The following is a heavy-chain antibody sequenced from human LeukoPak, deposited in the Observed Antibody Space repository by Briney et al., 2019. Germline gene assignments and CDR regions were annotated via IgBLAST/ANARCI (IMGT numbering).Heavy chain of an antibody. V-gene: IGHV3-53*01. D-gene: IGHD2-15*01. J-gene: IGHJ3*02. CDR1: GFTVSSNY. Sequence: PGGSLRLSCAASGFTVSSNYMSWVRQAPGKGLEWVSVIYSGGSTYYADSVKGRFTIPRDNSKNTLYLQMNSLRAEDTAVYYCARDQVVDAFDIWGQGTMVTVSS. CDR3: ARDQVVDAFDI. CDR2: IYSGGST.